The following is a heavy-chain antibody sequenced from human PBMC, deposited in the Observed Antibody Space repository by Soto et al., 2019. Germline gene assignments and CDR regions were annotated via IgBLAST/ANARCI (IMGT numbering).Heavy chain of an antibody. CDR2: IIPIFGTA. CDR3: ARDLHPYYDSSGYYSRSGYYFDY. D-gene: IGHD3-22*01. Sequence: ASVKVSCKASGGTFSSYAIRWVRQAPGQGLEWMGGIIPIFGTANYAQKFQGRVTITADESTSTAYMELSSLRSEDTAVYYCARDLHPYYDSSGYYSRSGYYFDYWGQGTLVTVSS. CDR1: GGTFSSYA. J-gene: IGHJ4*02. V-gene: IGHV1-69*13.